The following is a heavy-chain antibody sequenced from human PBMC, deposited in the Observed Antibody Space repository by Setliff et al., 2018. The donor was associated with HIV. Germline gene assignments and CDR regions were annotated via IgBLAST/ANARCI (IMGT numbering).Heavy chain of an antibody. D-gene: IGHD5-12*01. J-gene: IGHJ3*02. CDR2: IYYSGST. CDR1: DGSFSSDY. Sequence: PSETLSLTCTVSDGSFSSDYWTWIRQTPGKGLEWIGYIYYSGSTKYNPSRTSRVTISVDTSKNHFSLKLTSVTAADTAVYYCARAEMATIVAFDIWGQGTMVTVSS. CDR3: ARAEMATIVAFDI. V-gene: IGHV4-59*01.